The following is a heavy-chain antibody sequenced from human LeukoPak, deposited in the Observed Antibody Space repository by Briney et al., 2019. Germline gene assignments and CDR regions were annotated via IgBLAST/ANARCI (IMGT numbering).Heavy chain of an antibody. Sequence: GGSLRLSCAASGFTFSSYWMHWVRQAPGKGLEWVSSISSSSSYIYYADSVKGRFTISRDNAKNSLYLQMNSLRAEDTAVYYCARILLNAFDIWGQGTMVTVSS. CDR3: ARILLNAFDI. J-gene: IGHJ3*02. CDR2: ISSSSSYI. D-gene: IGHD3-10*01. V-gene: IGHV3-21*01. CDR1: GFTFSSYW.